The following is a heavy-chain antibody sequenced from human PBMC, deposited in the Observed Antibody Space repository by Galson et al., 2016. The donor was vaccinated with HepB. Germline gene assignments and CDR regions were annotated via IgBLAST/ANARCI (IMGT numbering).Heavy chain of an antibody. J-gene: IGHJ4*02. V-gene: IGHV3-23*01. CDR1: GFTFSNYA. CDR3: TTDLSTGRVC. CDR2: ISGSDGST. D-gene: IGHD5/OR15-5a*01. Sequence: SLRLSCAASGFTFSNYAMYWVRQAPGKGLAWVSSISGSDGSTYYADSVKGRFTISRDDSKNTLYLQMDYLRAEDTAVYYCTTDLSTGRVCWDQGTLVTVSS.